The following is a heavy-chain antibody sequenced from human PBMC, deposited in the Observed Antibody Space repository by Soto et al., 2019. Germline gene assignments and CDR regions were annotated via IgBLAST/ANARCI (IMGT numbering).Heavy chain of an antibody. J-gene: IGHJ4*02. CDR1: GGSFSGYY. V-gene: IGHV4-34*01. D-gene: IGHD2-2*01. CDR2: INHSGST. CDR3: ARLGSTSKYFDY. Sequence: SETLSLTCAVYGGSFSGYYWSWIRQPPGKGLEWIGEINHSGSTNYNPSLKSRVTISVDTSKNQFSLKLSSVTAADTAVYYCARLGSTSKYFDYWGQGTLVTVSS.